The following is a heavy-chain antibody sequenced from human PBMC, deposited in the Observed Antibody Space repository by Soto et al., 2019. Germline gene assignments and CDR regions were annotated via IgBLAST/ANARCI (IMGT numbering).Heavy chain of an antibody. CDR3: ARERSPPAEWPGGMDV. J-gene: IGHJ6*02. Sequence: PWGSLRLSCSASVFTFSSYWMHWFRQAPGKGLVWVSRINSDGSSTSYADSVKGRFTISRDNAKNTLYLQMNSLRAEDTAVYYCARERSPPAEWPGGMDVWGQGTTVTVSS. D-gene: IGHD3-3*01. CDR2: INSDGSST. CDR1: VFTFSSYW. V-gene: IGHV3-74*01.